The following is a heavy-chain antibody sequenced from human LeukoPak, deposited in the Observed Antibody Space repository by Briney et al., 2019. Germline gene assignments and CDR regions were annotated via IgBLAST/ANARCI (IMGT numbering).Heavy chain of an antibody. CDR3: ASSPQYYYDSSGYGAEYFQH. V-gene: IGHV3-21*04. J-gene: IGHJ1*01. CDR1: GFTFSSYS. CDR2: ISSSSSYI. Sequence: GGSLRLSCAASGFTFSSYSMNWVRQAPGKGLEWVSSISSSSSYIYYADSVKGRFTISRDNSKNTLYLQMNSLRAEDTAVYYCASSPQYYYDSSGYGAEYFQHWGQGTLVTVSS. D-gene: IGHD3-22*01.